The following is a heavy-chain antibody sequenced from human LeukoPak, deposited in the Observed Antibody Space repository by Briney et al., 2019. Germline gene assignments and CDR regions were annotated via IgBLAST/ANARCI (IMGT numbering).Heavy chain of an antibody. CDR2: ISGGGDTT. Sequence: GGSLRLSCSASGFSFSSYTMTWVRQAPGKGPEWVSIISGGGDTTFYTDSVKGRFTISRDNSKNTLYLQMNSLRAEDTAVYYCAKDTYYYDSSGLFDYWGQGTLVTVSS. J-gene: IGHJ4*02. CDR1: GFSFSSYT. V-gene: IGHV3-23*01. D-gene: IGHD3-22*01. CDR3: AKDTYYYDSSGLFDY.